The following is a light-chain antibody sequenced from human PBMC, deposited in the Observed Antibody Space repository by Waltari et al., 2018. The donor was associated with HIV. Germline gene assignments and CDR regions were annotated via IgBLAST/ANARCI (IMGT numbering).Light chain of an antibody. V-gene: IGKV4-1*01. CDR3: HQYYGAPQT. CDR2: WAS. J-gene: IGKJ2*01. CDR1: QSLLSSSNNKNS. Sequence: IVMTQSPDSLAVSLCERATINCQSSQSLLSSSNNKNSLAWYQKKPTQPPKLLFYWASTREFGVPDRFSGSGSGTHFTLTISSLQAEDVAVYYCHQYYGAPQTFGQGTRLEIQ.